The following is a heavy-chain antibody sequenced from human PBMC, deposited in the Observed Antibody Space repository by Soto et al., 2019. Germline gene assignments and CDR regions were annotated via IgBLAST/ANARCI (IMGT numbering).Heavy chain of an antibody. V-gene: IGHV3-7*04. J-gene: IGHJ4*02. D-gene: IGHD2-2*01. CDR3: ARIRGSFYAWDY. Sequence: EVQLVESGGGLVQPGGSLRLSCAAPGFTFSTSWMSWVRQAPGKGLEWVANIKQDGSEKYYVDSVKGRFAISRDNAKNSLYLQMNSLRVEDTAVYYCARIRGSFYAWDYWGQGTLVAVAS. CDR1: GFTFSTSW. CDR2: IKQDGSEK.